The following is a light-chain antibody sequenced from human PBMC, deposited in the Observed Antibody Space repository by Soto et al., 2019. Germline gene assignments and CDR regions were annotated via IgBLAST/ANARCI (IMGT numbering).Light chain of an antibody. J-gene: IGKJ4*01. Sequence: DIQMTQSPSSLSASVGDRVTITCRASQSISSYLVWYQQKPGKAPKLLIYAASTLESGVPSRFSGSGSGIEFTLTITSLQPEDSATYYCQQSFRAVHLTFGGGTKVEI. CDR2: AAS. CDR3: QQSFRAVHLT. V-gene: IGKV1-39*01. CDR1: QSISSY.